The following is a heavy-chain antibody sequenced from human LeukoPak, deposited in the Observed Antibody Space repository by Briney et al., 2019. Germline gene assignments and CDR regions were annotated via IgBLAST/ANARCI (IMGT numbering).Heavy chain of an antibody. D-gene: IGHD3-22*01. CDR3: ARAYYYDSSGYYYHFTFDY. J-gene: IGHJ4*02. Sequence: ASVKVSCKASGYTFTSYGISWVRQAPGQGLEWMGWISAYNGNTNYAQKLQGRVTMTTDTSTSTAYMELRSLRSGDTAVYYCARAYYYDSSGYYYHFTFDYWGQGTLVTVSS. V-gene: IGHV1-18*01. CDR2: ISAYNGNT. CDR1: GYTFTSYG.